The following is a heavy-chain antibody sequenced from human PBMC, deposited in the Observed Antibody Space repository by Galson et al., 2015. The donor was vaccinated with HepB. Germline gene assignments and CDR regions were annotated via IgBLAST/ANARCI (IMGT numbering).Heavy chain of an antibody. J-gene: IGHJ6*02. V-gene: IGHV3-33*01. CDR1: GFTFSSYG. Sequence: SLRLSCAASGFTFSSYGMHWVRQAPGKGLEWVADIWYDGSNKYHADSVRGRFTISRDNSKNTLSLQMSSLRAEDTAVYYCARDLGAKTYYGVDVWGQGTTVTVSS. CDR3: ARDLGAKTYYGVDV. CDR2: IWYDGSNK.